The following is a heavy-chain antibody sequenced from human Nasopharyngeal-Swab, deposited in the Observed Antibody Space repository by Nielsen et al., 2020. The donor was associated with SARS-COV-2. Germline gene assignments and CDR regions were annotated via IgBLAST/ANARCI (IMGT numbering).Heavy chain of an antibody. Sequence: GESLKISCAASGFTFSSYWMQWVRQAPGKGLVWVSRTNTDGSDTRYADSVKGRFTISRDNSKNTLYLQMNSLRAEDTAVYYCARASRIYSSGWYYFDYWGQGTLVTVSS. CDR3: ARASRIYSSGWYYFDY. V-gene: IGHV3-74*01. CDR1: GFTFSSYW. CDR2: TNTDGSDT. D-gene: IGHD6-19*01. J-gene: IGHJ4*02.